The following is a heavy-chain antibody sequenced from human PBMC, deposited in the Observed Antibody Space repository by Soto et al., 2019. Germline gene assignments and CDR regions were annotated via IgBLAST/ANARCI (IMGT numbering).Heavy chain of an antibody. CDR1: GYTVTTHH. CDR3: ARVAYQSLDN. D-gene: IGHD3-16*01. Sequence: VASVKVSCKASGYTVTTHHMHWVRQAPGQGLEWMGIINPNDGGTLYAQKFQARVTMTRDTSTNTVYVELSSLTSEDTAVYYCARVAYQSLDNWGPGILVTVSS. V-gene: IGHV1-46*01. J-gene: IGHJ4*02. CDR2: INPNDGGT.